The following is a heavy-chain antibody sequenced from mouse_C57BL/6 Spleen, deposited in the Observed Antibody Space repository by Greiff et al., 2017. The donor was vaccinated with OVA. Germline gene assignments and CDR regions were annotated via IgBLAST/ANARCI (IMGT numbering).Heavy chain of an antibody. J-gene: IGHJ2*01. D-gene: IGHD4-1*01. Sequence: EVKLVESGGGLVQPKGSLKLSCAASGFSFNTYAMNWVRQAPGKGLEWVARIRSKSNNYATYYADSVKDRFTISRDDSESMLYLQMNNLKTEDTAMYYCVRDGGNWDVFDYWGQGTTLTVSS. CDR1: GFSFNTYA. V-gene: IGHV10-1*01. CDR3: VRDGGNWDVFDY. CDR2: IRSKSNNYAT.